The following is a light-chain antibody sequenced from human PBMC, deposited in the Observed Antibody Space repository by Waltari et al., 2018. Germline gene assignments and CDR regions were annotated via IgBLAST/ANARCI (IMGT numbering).Light chain of an antibody. V-gene: IGLV1-47*02. J-gene: IGLJ7*01. CDR1: SSNIGSNG. CDR3: TAWDDSLRGLL. CDR2: FND. Sequence: QSVLTQPPSASAAARKSVTISCSGGSSNIGSNGVSWYQQFPETAPKPLIYFNDRRASGVSDRFSGSKSGTSASLAISGLQTEDEADYYCTAWDDSLRGLLFGGGTRLTVL.